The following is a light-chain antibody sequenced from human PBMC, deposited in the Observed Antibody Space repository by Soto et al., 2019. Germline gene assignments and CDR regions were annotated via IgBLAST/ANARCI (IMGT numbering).Light chain of an antibody. CDR2: EVS. J-gene: IGLJ7*01. Sequence: QSVLTQPPSASGSPGQSVTISCTGTSSDVGGYDYVSWYQQHPGKAPNLMIYEVSKRPSGVPDRFSGSKSGNTASLTVSGLQAEDEADYYCSSYAGSNNWVFGGGTQLTVL. V-gene: IGLV2-8*01. CDR1: SSDVGGYDY. CDR3: SSYAGSNNWV.